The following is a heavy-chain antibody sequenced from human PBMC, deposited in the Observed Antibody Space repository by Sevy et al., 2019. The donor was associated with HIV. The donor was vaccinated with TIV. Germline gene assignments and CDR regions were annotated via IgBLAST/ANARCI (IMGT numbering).Heavy chain of an antibody. J-gene: IGHJ4*02. CDR3: TRCKWAQSIFDY. D-gene: IGHD4-17*01. CDR1: GFTFGDYA. Sequence: GGSLRLSCTASGFTFGDYAMSWVRQAPGKGLEWVAFLNSKAYGGTLEHAASVKGRFTMSRDDSKSIAYLQMNDLKTEDTGVYYCTRCKWAQSIFDYWGQGALVTVSS. V-gene: IGHV3-49*04. CDR2: LNSKAYGGTL.